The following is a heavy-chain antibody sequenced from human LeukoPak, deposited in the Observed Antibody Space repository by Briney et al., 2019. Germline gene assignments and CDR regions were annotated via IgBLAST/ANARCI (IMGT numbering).Heavy chain of an antibody. V-gene: IGHV3-23*01. CDR2: ISGSGGST. CDR1: GFTFSSYA. D-gene: IGHD3-3*01. CDR3: AKDGYDFWSGYLQGFYYYYYMDV. J-gene: IGHJ6*03. Sequence: GGSLRLSCAASGFTFSSYAMSWVRQAPGKGLEWVSAISGSGGSTYYADSVKGRFTISRDNSKSTLYLQMNSLRAEDTAVYYCAKDGYDFWSGYLQGFYYYYYMDVWGKGTTVTASS.